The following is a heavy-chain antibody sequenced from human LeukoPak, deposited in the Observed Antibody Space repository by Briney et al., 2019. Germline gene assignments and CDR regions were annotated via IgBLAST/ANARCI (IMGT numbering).Heavy chain of an antibody. D-gene: IGHD3-10*01. J-gene: IGHJ4*02. CDR3: AKDPRTWFGELLSPSYFDY. V-gene: IGHV3-23*01. CDR1: RLTFSSYA. Sequence: GGSLTLSCASSRLTFSSYAMNWVRQAPGKGLEGVSGICGSGGSTYFADSVRGRFTISRDNSKKTHYLQINGLRARDTDGCLCAKDPRTWFGELLSPSYFDYWGLGTLVTVSS. CDR2: ICGSGGST.